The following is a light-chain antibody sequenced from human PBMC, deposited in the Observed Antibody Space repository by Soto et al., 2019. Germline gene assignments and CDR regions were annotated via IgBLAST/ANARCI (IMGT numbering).Light chain of an antibody. CDR2: DAS. CDR1: QSISSY. CDR3: QQSDSTPPIT. Sequence: EIQMTQSPSSLSASVGDRVTITCRASQSISSYLNWYQQKPGKAPKLLIYDASSLQSGVPSRFSGSGSGTDFTLTISSLQPEDFATYYCQQSDSTPPITFGQGTRLEI. J-gene: IGKJ5*01. V-gene: IGKV1-39*01.